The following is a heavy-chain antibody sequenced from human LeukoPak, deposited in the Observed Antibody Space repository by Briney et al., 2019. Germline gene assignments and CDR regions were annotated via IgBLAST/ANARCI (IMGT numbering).Heavy chain of an antibody. CDR3: ARANDYMPSLQG. J-gene: IGHJ6*04. CDR1: GDSISSYY. V-gene: IGHV4-59*01. CDR2: IYNSRST. D-gene: IGHD1-1*01. Sequence: PSETLSLTCTVSGDSISSYYWSWIRQPPGKGLEWIGYIYNSRSTKYNPSLRSRVTISVDTSKIHFSLKVSSVTAADTAMYYCARANDYMPSLQGWRKGSAVTVSS.